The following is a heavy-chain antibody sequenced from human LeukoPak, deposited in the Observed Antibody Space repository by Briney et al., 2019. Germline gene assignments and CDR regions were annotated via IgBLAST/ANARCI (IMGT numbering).Heavy chain of an antibody. Sequence: GGSLRLSCAASGFTFSSYTMHWVRQAPGKGLEWVSAISGSGGSTYYADSVKGRFTISRDNSKNTVYLQMNTLRAEDTAVYYCARDYPLDYWGQGALVTVSS. J-gene: IGHJ4*02. CDR1: GFTFSSYT. CDR3: ARDYPLDY. CDR2: ISGSGGST. V-gene: IGHV3-23*01.